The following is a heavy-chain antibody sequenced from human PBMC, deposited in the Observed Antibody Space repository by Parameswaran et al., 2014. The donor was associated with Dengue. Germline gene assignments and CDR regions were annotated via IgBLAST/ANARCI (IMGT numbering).Heavy chain of an antibody. V-gene: IGHV1-69*10. Sequence: WVRQAPGQGLAWMGGIIPILDVISYAEKFQGRVTITADDSTSTAYMELSSLRSEDTAVYYCTRGARRYYDGNSGYYYDYWGQGTLVTVSS. CDR3: TRGARRYYDGNSGYYYDY. D-gene: IGHD3-22*01. CDR2: IIPILDVI. J-gene: IGHJ4*02.